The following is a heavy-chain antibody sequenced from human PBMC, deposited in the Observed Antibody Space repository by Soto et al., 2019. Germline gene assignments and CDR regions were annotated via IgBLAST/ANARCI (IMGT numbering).Heavy chain of an antibody. CDR3: ARLGCSGGSCYSETLGDYYYYGMDV. CDR2: IYPGDSDT. J-gene: IGHJ6*02. D-gene: IGHD2-15*01. Sequence: GESLKISCKGSGYSFTSYWIAWVRQMPGKGLEWMGIIYPGDSDTRYSPSFQGQVTISADKSINTANLQWSSLKASDTAMYYCARLGCSGGSCYSETLGDYYYYGMDVWGQGTTVTVSS. CDR1: GYSFTSYW. V-gene: IGHV5-51*01.